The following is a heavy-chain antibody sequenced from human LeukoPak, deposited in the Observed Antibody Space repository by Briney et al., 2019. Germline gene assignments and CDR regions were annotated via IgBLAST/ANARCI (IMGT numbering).Heavy chain of an antibody. CDR2: INTDGRSA. V-gene: IGHV3-74*01. Sequence: GGSLRLSCAASGFTFSNYWTHWVRQAPGKGLVWVSSINTDGRSARYAGSVKGRVTISRDNAKNTLYLQMNSVRAEDTAVYYCARGGSGGDYDYWGQGTLVSVSS. CDR1: GFTFSNYW. D-gene: IGHD3-16*01. CDR3: ARGGSGGDYDY. J-gene: IGHJ4*02.